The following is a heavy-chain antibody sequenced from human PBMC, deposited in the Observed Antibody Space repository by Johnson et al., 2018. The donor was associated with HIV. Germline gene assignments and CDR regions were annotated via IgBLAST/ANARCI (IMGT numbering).Heavy chain of an antibody. CDR3: VKDRLLGEYPSYAFDV. Sequence: VQLVESGGGVVQPGRSLRLSCAASGFTFSSYAMHWVRQAPGKGLEWVSGISGNSATIGYADSLEGRLTISRDNAKNSLYLQMNSLRAEDTALYYCVKDRLLGEYPSYAFDVWGQGTMVTVSS. CDR1: GFTFSSYA. V-gene: IGHV3-9*01. CDR2: ISGNSATI. D-gene: IGHD3-16*01. J-gene: IGHJ3*01.